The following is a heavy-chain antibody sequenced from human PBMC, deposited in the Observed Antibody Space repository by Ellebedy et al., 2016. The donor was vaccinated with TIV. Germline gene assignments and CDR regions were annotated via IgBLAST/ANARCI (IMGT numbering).Heavy chain of an antibody. CDR3: MSEYTSGA. CDR1: GFTFNCCW. J-gene: IGHJ5*02. Sequence: PGGSLRLSCEASGFTFNCCWMRWVRQAPGKGLEWVAAINEAGSVKDYVDSVKGRFTISRDNAEKSLYLQMTSLRVEDTAVYYCMSEYTSGAWGQGTLVTVSS. V-gene: IGHV3-7*01. CDR2: INEAGSVK. D-gene: IGHD6-19*01.